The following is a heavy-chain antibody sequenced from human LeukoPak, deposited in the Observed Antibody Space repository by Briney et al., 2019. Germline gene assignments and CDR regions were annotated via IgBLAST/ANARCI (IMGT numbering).Heavy chain of an antibody. CDR1: GGSFSGYY. CDR2: INHSGST. D-gene: IGHD6-13*01. CDR3: ARGAPGIAAAGTFDY. J-gene: IGHJ4*02. Sequence: SETLSLTCAVYGGSFSGYYWSWICQPPGKGLEWIGEINHSGSTNYNPSLKSRVTISVDTSKNQFSLKLSSVTAADTAVYYCARGAPGIAAAGTFDYWGQGTLVTVSS. V-gene: IGHV4-34*01.